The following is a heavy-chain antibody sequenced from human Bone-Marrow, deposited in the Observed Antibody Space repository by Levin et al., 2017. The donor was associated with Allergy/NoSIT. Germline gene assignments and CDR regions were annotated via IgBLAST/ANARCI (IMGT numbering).Heavy chain of an antibody. CDR3: ARVRVYCSGGSCYLNWYFDL. V-gene: IGHV3-11*01. D-gene: IGHD2-15*01. Sequence: SCAASGFTFSDYYMSWIRQAPGKGLEWVSYISSSGSTIYYADSVKGRFTISRDNAKNSLYLQMNSLRAEDTAVYYCARVRVYCSGGSCYLNWYFDLWGRGTLVTVSS. J-gene: IGHJ2*01. CDR2: ISSSGSTI. CDR1: GFTFSDYY.